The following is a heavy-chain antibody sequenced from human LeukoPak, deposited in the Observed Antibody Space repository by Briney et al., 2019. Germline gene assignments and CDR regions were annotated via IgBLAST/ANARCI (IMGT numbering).Heavy chain of an antibody. Sequence: SETLSLTCTVSGYSISSGYYWGWIRQPPGKGLEWIGSIYHSGSTNYNPSLKSRVTISVDTSKNQFSLKLSSVTAADTAVYYCARQRAYYYGSGSYYYYMDVWGKGTTVTISS. CDR3: ARQRAYYYGSGSYYYYMDV. CDR2: IYHSGST. J-gene: IGHJ6*03. CDR1: GYSISSGYY. V-gene: IGHV4-38-2*02. D-gene: IGHD3-10*01.